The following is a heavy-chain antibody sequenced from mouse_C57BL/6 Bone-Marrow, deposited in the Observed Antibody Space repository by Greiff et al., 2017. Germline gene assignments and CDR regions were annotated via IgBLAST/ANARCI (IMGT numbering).Heavy chain of an antibody. CDR2: INPSGGDT. CDR3: ARGWHRDV. J-gene: IGHJ2*01. Sequence: VQLQQSGAELVRPGASVKMSCTASGFTFTDYSMHWVKQRPGQGLEWIGFINPSGGDTKYNQKFKDKATLTADTSSNTAYLHLSSLTSEDSAVYYCARGWHRDVWGKGTTLTVSS. CDR1: GFTFTDYS. D-gene: IGHD2-3*01. V-gene: IGHV1-4*01.